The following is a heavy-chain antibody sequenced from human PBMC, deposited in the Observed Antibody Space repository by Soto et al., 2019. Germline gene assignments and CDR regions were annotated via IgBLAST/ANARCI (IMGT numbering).Heavy chain of an antibody. V-gene: IGHV3-9*01. CDR1: GFTFDDYE. D-gene: IGHD5-12*01. CDR2: ISWNSGKI. Sequence: AGGSLRLSCAVSGFTFDDYEMHWVRQGPGKGLEWVSSISWNSGKIGYAESVKGRFTISRDNAKNSLYLQMNSLRSEDTALYYCPKDKWRRALSSLDSWGQGTLLTVYS. CDR3: PKDKWRRALSSLDS. J-gene: IGHJ5*01.